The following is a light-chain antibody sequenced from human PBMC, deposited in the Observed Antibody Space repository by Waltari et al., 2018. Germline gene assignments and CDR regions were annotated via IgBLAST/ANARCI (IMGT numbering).Light chain of an antibody. V-gene: IGKV1-5*03. Sequence: DIQMTQSPSTLSAPVGDRVTIPCLASQSLSNWLAWYQQKPGKAPKVLIYKASTLESGVPSRFSGSGSGTEFTLTISSLQPDDFATYYCQQYRNLWTFGQGTKVEIK. CDR2: KAS. CDR3: QQYRNLWT. CDR1: QSLSNW. J-gene: IGKJ1*01.